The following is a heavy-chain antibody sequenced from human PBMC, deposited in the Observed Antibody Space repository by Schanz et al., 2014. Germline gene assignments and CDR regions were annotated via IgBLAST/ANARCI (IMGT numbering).Heavy chain of an antibody. CDR3: ARDRVYRFLKGENRFYFDY. V-gene: IGHV1-18*01. J-gene: IGHJ4*02. Sequence: QVQLVQSGAEVKKPGSSVKVSCKASGGTFRSYTVSWVRQAPGQGLEWVAWISPYNGNTAYAQNLKGRVRMTPDTSTATAYMELRSLTSDDTAVYYCARDRVYRFLKGENRFYFDYWGQGTLVIVSS. CDR2: ISPYNGNT. D-gene: IGHD3-3*01. CDR1: GGTFRSYT.